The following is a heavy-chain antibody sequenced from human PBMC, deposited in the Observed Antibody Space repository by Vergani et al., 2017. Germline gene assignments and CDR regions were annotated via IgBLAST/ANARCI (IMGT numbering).Heavy chain of an antibody. CDR2: ISSSSSYI. CDR3: ARMPLKTEIVATMVDY. D-gene: IGHD5-12*01. J-gene: IGHJ4*02. Sequence: EVQLVESGGGLVKPGGSLRLSCAASGFTFSSYSMNWVRQAPGKGLEWVSSISSSSSYIYYADSVKGRFTISRDNAKNSLYLQMNSLRAEDTAVYYCARMPLKTEIVATMVDYWGQGTLVTVSS. CDR1: GFTFSSYS. V-gene: IGHV3-21*01.